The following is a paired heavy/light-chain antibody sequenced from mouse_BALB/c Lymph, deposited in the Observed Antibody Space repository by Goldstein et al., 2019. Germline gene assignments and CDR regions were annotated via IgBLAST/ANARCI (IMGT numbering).Light chain of an antibody. V-gene: IGKV1-117*01. CDR2: KVS. J-gene: IGKJ4*01. Sequence: DVLMTQTPLSLPVSLGDQASISCRSSQSIVHSNGNTYLEWYLQKPGQSPKLLIYKVSNRFSGVPDRFSGSGSGTDFTLKISRVEAEDLGVYYCFQGSHVPFTFGSGTKLEIK. CDR3: FQGSHVPFT. CDR1: QSIVHSNGNTY.
Heavy chain of an antibody. CDR2: INSNGGST. Sequence: DVKLVESGGGLVKLGGSLKLSCAASGFTFSSYYMSWVRQTPEKRLELVAAINSNGGSTYYPDTVKGRFTISRDNAKNTLYLQMSSLKSEDTALYYCARRADAMDYWGQGTSVTVSS. CDR3: ARRADAMDY. CDR1: GFTFSSYY. V-gene: IGHV5-6-2*01. J-gene: IGHJ4*01.